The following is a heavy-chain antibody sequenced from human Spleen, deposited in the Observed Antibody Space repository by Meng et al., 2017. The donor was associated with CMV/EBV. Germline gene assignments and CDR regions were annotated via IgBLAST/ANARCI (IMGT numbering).Heavy chain of an antibody. CDR3: ARVSGYCSNNNCQWVGGEGHYYYGMDV. CDR2: INPAGTQG. J-gene: IGHJ6*02. CDR1: GFTFSSSW. V-gene: IGHV3-7*01. D-gene: IGHD2-2*01. Sequence: GESLKISCAASGFTFSSSWMNWVRQAPDKGLEWVANINPAGTQGISVDSMKGRFTISRDNAKNSLYLQMNSLRVEDTAVYYCARVSGYCSNNNCQWVGGEGHYYYGMDVWGQGTTVTVSS.